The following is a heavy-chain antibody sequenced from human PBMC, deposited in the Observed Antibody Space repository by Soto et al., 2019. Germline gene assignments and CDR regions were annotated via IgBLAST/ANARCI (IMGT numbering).Heavy chain of an antibody. D-gene: IGHD3-10*01. CDR3: ARDSKVRGLDY. CDR1: GGTFSSYT. Sequence: QVQLVQSGAEVKKPGSSVKVSCKASGGTFSSYTISWVRQAPGQGLEWMGRIIPILGIANYAQKFQGRVTITADKSTSTAHMELSSLRSEDTAVYYCARDSKVRGLDYWGQGTLVTVSS. V-gene: IGHV1-69*08. J-gene: IGHJ4*02. CDR2: IIPILGIA.